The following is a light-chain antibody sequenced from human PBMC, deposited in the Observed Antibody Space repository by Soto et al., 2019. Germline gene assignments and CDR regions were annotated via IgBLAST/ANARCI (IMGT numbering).Light chain of an antibody. CDR2: GAS. CDR3: PHYDTSPPSP. J-gene: IGKJ3*01. V-gene: IGKV3-20*01. CDR1: QSINNRY. Sequence: EIVLTQSPGTLSLSPGERAILSCRASQSINNRYLAWYQQMPGRAPRLLIHGASSRAAGIPDRFSGSGSGKVFPLPINTLAPEVFAVFYCPHYDTSPPSPFAPGTTVDI.